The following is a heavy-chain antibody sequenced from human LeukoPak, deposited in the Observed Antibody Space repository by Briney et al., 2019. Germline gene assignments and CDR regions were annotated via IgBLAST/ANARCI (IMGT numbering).Heavy chain of an antibody. CDR1: GYTFTNYA. J-gene: IGHJ5*02. V-gene: IGHV1-3*01. D-gene: IGHD3-10*01. CDR2: INAGNGNT. Sequence: ASVKVSCKASGYTFTNYAMHWARQAPGQRLEWMGWINAGNGNTKYSQKFQGRVTITRHTSASIAYMELSSLRSEDTAVYYCAREPKVRGSSWFDPWGQGTLVTVSS. CDR3: AREPKVRGSSWFDP.